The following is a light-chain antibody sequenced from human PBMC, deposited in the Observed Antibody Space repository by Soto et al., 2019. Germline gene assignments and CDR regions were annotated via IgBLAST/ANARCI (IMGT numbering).Light chain of an antibody. CDR3: QQSHSTPLT. CDR2: AAS. V-gene: IGKV1-39*01. J-gene: IGKJ4*01. Sequence: DIQMTQSPSSLSASVGDRVTITCRASQSISSYLNWYQQKPGKAPKLLIYAASSLQSGVPSRFSGRGSGTDFTLTISGLQPDDVASYYCQQSHSTPLTFGGGTKVEIK. CDR1: QSISSY.